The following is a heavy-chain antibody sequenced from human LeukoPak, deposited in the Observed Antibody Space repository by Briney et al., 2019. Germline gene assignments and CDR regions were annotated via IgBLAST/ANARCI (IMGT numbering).Heavy chain of an antibody. CDR3: SRDPRSLDY. Sequence: GGSLRLSCAASGFTFTDVYMSWIRQSPGKGLEWLAYISPNSADISYADSVKGRFTISRDNAKNSLYLQMNSLRVEDTGIYYCSRDPRSLDYWGQGILVTVSS. V-gene: IGHV3-11*01. J-gene: IGHJ4*02. CDR2: ISPNSADI. CDR1: GFTFTDVY.